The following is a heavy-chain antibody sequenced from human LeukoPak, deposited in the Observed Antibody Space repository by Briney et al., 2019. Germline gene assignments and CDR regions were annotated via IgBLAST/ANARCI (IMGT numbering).Heavy chain of an antibody. CDR1: GGSISSSSYY. CDR3: ARVRYYDSSGSDY. CDR2: IYYSGGT. J-gene: IGHJ4*02. Sequence: SETLSLTCTVSGGSISSSSYYWGWIRQPPGKGLEWIGSIYYSGGTYYNPSLKSRVTISVDKSKNQFSLKLSSVTAADTAVYYCARVRYYDSSGSDYWGQGTLVTVSS. V-gene: IGHV4-39*07. D-gene: IGHD3-22*01.